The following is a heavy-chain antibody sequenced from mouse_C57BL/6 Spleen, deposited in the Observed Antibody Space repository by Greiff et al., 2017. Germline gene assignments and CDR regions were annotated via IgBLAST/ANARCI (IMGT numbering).Heavy chain of an antibody. CDR3: AREGRRGYFDV. V-gene: IGHV1-52*01. J-gene: IGHJ1*03. Sequence: VQLQQSGAELVRPGSSVKLSCKASGYTFTSYWMHWVKQRPIQGLEWIGNIDPSDSETHYNQKFKDKATLTVDKSSSTAYMQLSSLTSEDSAVYYCAREGRRGYFDVWGTGTTVTVSS. CDR2: IDPSDSET. CDR1: GYTFTSYW.